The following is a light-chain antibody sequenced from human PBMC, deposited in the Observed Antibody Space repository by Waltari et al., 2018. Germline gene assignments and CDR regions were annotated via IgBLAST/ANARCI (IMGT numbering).Light chain of an antibody. J-gene: IGKJ1*01. Sequence: DIVMTQSPAILSVSPGESATLSCRASQGVSSHLAWYQQKPGQAPRLLIYGASTRATGVPVRFSGSGSGTEFTLTISSLQSEDFAAYYCQHYFNWPRTFGQGTKVEVK. V-gene: IGKV3-15*01. CDR3: QHYFNWPRT. CDR1: QGVSSH. CDR2: GAS.